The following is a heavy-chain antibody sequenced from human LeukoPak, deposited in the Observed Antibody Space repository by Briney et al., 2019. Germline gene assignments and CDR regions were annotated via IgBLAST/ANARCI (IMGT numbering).Heavy chain of an antibody. Sequence: SETLSLTCTVSSGSISNSNYFWGWIRQPPGKGLEWIGSIFYSGSTDYNPSLKSRVTISVDTSKNQFSLKLSSVTAADTAVYYCARGRRDYYDSSGYYPLYYYYYYMDVWGKGTTVTVSS. V-gene: IGHV4-39*07. D-gene: IGHD3-22*01. J-gene: IGHJ6*03. CDR3: ARGRRDYYDSSGYYPLYYYYYYMDV. CDR1: SGSISNSNYF. CDR2: IFYSGST.